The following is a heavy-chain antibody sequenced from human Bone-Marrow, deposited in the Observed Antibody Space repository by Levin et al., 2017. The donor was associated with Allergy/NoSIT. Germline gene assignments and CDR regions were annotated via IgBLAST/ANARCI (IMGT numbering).Heavy chain of an antibody. CDR1: GFTFEDYG. D-gene: IGHD1-26*01. J-gene: IGHJ4*02. Sequence: GGSLRLSCVASGFTFEDYGMHWVRHAPGKGLQWVSGITANSDNICYADSVEGRFTVSRDNAKKSLFLQMNSLRPEDTALYYCAKVRAAASGTGYFDSWGQGTWVTVSS. V-gene: IGHV3-9*01. CDR3: AKVRAAASGTGYFDS. CDR2: ITANSDNI.